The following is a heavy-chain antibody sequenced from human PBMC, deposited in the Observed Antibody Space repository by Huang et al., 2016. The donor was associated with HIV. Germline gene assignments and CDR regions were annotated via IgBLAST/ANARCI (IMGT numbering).Heavy chain of an antibody. CDR2: IYYSGST. CDR3: ARVDLLLGKYGDYEENAFDI. D-gene: IGHD4-17*01. V-gene: IGHV4-61*01. Sequence: QVQLQESGPGLVKPSETLSLTCTVSGGSVSSGSYYWSWIRQPPGKGLEWIGYIYYSGSTNYNPFLKSRVTISVDTSKNQFSLKLSSVTAADTAVYYCARVDLLLGKYGDYEENAFDIWAKGQWSPSLQ. J-gene: IGHJ3*02. CDR1: GGSVSSGSYY.